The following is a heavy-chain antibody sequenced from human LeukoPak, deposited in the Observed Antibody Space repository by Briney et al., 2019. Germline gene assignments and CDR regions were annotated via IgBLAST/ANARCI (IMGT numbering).Heavy chain of an antibody. CDR2: IYYRGST. J-gene: IGHJ4*02. Sequence: PSETLSLTCTVSGGSISSSSYYGGWIRQPPGKGLEWIGSIYYRGSTYYNPSLKSRVTISVDTSKNQFSLKLSSVTAADTAVYYCARRLVGATTIRDYWGQGTLVTVSS. CDR3: ARRLVGATTIRDY. V-gene: IGHV4-39*01. D-gene: IGHD1-26*01. CDR1: GGSISSSSYY.